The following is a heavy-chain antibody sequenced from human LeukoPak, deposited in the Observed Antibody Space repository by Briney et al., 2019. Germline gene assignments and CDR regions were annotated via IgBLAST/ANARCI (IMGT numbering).Heavy chain of an antibody. Sequence: SETLSLTCTVSGGSLSSYYWSWIRQPPGKGLEWIGSIYHSGSTYYNPSLKSRVTISVDTSKNQFSLRLSSLTAADTALYYCARDRKYYYHMDVWGKGTTVTVSS. J-gene: IGHJ6*03. CDR1: GGSLSSYY. CDR3: ARDRKYYYHMDV. D-gene: IGHD1-14*01. V-gene: IGHV4-59*12. CDR2: IYHSGST.